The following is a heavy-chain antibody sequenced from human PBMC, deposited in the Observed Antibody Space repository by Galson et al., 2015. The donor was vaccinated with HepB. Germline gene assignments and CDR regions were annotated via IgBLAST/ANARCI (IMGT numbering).Heavy chain of an antibody. D-gene: IGHD5-18*01. Sequence: SVKVSCKASGYTFTSYGISWVRQAPGQGLEWMGWISAYNGNTIYAQKLQGRVTMTTDTSTSTAYMELRSLRSDDTAVYYCARARYSYGKKFHWYFDLWGRGTLVTVSS. CDR3: ARARYSYGKKFHWYFDL. J-gene: IGHJ2*01. CDR2: ISAYNGNT. V-gene: IGHV1-18*04. CDR1: GYTFTSYG.